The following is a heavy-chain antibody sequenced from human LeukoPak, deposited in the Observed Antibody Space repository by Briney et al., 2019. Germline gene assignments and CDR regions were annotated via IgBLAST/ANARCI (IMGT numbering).Heavy chain of an antibody. CDR1: RLTLTSYN. V-gene: IGHV3-21*01. Sequence: PLGSPRLSPAPSRLTLTSYNTNWVRPAPRKGLEWGSSISSSSSYIYYTDSVKGRFTISRDNAKNSLYLQMNRLRAEDTAVYYCERGTLTGYYAFDYWGQGTLVTVSS. J-gene: IGHJ4*02. D-gene: IGHD3-9*01. CDR2: ISSSSSYI. CDR3: ERGTLTGYYAFDY.